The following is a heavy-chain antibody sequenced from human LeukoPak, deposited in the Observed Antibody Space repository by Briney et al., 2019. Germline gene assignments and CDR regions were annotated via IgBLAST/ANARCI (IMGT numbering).Heavy chain of an antibody. CDR3: ATSRPFNY. CDR2: ISSSGSTI. D-gene: IGHD2-2*01. V-gene: IGHV3-48*03. J-gene: IGHJ4*02. CDR1: GFTFSSYE. Sequence: GGSLRLSCAASGFTFSSYEMNWVRQAPGKGLEWVSYISSSGSTIYYADSVKGRITISRDNAKNSLYLQMNSLRAEDTAVYYCATSRPFNYWSQGTLVTVSS.